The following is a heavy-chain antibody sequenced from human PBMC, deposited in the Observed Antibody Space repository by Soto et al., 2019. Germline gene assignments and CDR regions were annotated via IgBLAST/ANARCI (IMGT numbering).Heavy chain of an antibody. CDR1: GFTFRTYY. D-gene: IGHD6-6*01. J-gene: IGHJ4*02. CDR2: ISAGSSNI. CDR3: VRQYPSSSRHFDH. V-gene: IGHV3-21*01. Sequence: GGSLRLSCSASGFTFRTYYMIWVRQAPGKGLEWVASISAGSSNIYYAPSVKGRFTISRDNAKNLLFLQTNSLRADDTAVYYCVRQYPSSSRHFDHWGQGTLVTVSS.